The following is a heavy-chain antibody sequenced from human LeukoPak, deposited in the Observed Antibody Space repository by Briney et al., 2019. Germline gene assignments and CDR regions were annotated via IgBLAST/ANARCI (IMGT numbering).Heavy chain of an antibody. CDR3: ARQNYYNSSDYYFLAFDF. J-gene: IGHJ4*02. Sequence: GSLRLPCAASGFTFDDYAMSWVRQAPGKGLEWVSGINWNGGSTGYADSMKGRFTISRDNAKNALFLQMNSLRVEDTALYYCARQNYYNSSDYYFLAFDFWGQGTLVTVSS. CDR2: INWNGGST. D-gene: IGHD3-22*01. CDR1: GFTFDDYA. V-gene: IGHV3-20*04.